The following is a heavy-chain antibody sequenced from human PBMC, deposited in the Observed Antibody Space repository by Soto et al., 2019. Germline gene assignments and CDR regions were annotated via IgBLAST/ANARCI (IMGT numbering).Heavy chain of an antibody. CDR3: ARGITYYDFWSGYYKATDYYYYGMDV. D-gene: IGHD3-3*01. CDR1: GGSISSYY. V-gene: IGHV4-59*01. CDR2: IYYSGST. J-gene: IGHJ6*02. Sequence: ASETLSLTCTVSGGSISSYYWSWIRQPPGKGLEWIGYIYYSGSTNYNPSLKSRVTISVDTSKNQFSLKLSSVTAADTAVYYCARGITYYDFWSGYYKATDYYYYGMDVWGQGTTVTVSS.